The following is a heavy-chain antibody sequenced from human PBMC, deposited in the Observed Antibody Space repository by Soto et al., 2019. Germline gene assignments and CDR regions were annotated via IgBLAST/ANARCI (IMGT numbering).Heavy chain of an antibody. J-gene: IGHJ4*02. CDR1: GDSMSGYH. V-gene: IGHV4-59*08. CDR3: ARRYGGNLDY. Sequence: PSETLSLTCTVSGDSMSGYHWNWIRQPPGKGLQWIGYIYYIGSTNYNPSLKSRVTISVDTSKNQFSLKLSSVTAADTAVYYCARRYGGNLDYWGQGTLVTVSS. D-gene: IGHD1-26*01. CDR2: IYYIGST.